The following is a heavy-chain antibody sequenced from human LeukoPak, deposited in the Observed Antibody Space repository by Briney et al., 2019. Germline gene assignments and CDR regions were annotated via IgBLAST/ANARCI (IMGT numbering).Heavy chain of an antibody. CDR3: AKETPNTGWFDP. D-gene: IGHD1-14*01. Sequence: ASVKVSCKASGYTFTSYYMHWVRQAPGQGLEWMGIINPSGGSTSYAQKFQGRVTMTRDTSTSTVYMELSSLRSEDTAVYYCAKETPNTGWFDPWGQGTLVTVSS. J-gene: IGHJ5*02. V-gene: IGHV1-46*01. CDR2: INPSGGST. CDR1: GYTFTSYY.